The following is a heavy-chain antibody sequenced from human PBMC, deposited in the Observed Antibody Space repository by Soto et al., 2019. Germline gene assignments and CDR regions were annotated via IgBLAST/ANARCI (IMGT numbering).Heavy chain of an antibody. V-gene: IGHV3-48*01. CDR2: VSSSSSTI. CDR1: GFTFSSYS. J-gene: IGHJ5*02. D-gene: IGHD1-20*01. CDR3: ARVIRISSIWFDP. Sequence: GGSLRLSCAASGFTFSSYSMNWVRQAPGKGLEWVSYVSSSSSTIYYADSVKGRFTISRDNAKNSLYLQMNSLRAEDTAVYYCARVIRISSIWFDPWGQGTLVTVSS.